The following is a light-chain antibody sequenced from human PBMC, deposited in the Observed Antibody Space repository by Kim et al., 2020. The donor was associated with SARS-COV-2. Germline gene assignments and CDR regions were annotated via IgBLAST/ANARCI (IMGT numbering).Light chain of an antibody. CDR2: EDN. CDR1: SGSVGSNY. Sequence: KTVTISCTRSSGSVGSNYVQWYQQRPRSAPTTVIYEDNQRPSGVPDRFSGSIDTSSNSASLTISGLTTEDEADYYCQSYDNNNPFIFGAGTKVTVL. J-gene: IGLJ1*01. CDR3: QSYDNNNPFI. V-gene: IGLV6-57*03.